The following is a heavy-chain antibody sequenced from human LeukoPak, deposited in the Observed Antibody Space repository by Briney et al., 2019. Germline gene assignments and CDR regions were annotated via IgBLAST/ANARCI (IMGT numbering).Heavy chain of an antibody. V-gene: IGHV4-4*07. CDR1: GGSISGYY. J-gene: IGHJ5*02. CDR2: IYSTGST. CDR3: ARHGGRAAAGWGDNWFDP. D-gene: IGHD6-13*01. Sequence: SETLSLTCTVSGGSISGYYWSWIRQPAGKALEWIGRIYSTGSTHYNPSLKSRVTMSVDTSKNQFSLKLSSVTAADAAVYYCARHGGRAAAGWGDNWFDPWGQGTLVTVSS.